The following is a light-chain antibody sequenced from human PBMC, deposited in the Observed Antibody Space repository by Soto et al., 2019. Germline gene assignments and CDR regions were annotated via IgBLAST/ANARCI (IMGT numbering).Light chain of an antibody. CDR1: QDISNY. CDR2: KAS. V-gene: IGKV1-5*03. Sequence: DIQMTQSPSSRSASVGYRVTITCQASQDISNYLNWYQQKPGKAPKLLIYKASTLKSGVPSRFSGSGSGTEFTLTISSLQPDDFATYYCQHYNSYSEAFGQGTKVDIK. J-gene: IGKJ1*01. CDR3: QHYNSYSEA.